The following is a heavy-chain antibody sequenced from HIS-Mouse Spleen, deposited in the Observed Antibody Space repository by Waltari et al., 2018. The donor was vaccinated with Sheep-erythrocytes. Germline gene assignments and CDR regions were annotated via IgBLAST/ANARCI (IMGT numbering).Heavy chain of an antibody. CDR2: ISSSSSTI. CDR1: GFTFSSYS. CDR3: ASSSSSWYWYFDL. D-gene: IGHD6-13*01. J-gene: IGHJ2*01. Sequence: CAASGFTFSSYSMNWVRQAPGKGLEWVSYISSSSSTIYYADTVKGRFTISRDNAKNSLYLKMNSLRAEDTAVYYCASSSSSWYWYFDLWGRGTLVTVSS. V-gene: IGHV3-48*01.